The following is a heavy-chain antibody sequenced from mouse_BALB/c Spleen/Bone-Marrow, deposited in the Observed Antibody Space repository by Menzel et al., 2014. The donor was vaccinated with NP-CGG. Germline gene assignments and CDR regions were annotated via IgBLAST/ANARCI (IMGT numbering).Heavy chain of an antibody. CDR2: IWGDGST. J-gene: IGHJ4*01. Sequence: QVQLQQSGPGLVAPSQSLSITCTVSGFSLTGYGVSWVRQSPGKGLEWLGMIWGDGSTDYNLALKSRLSISKDNSKSQVFLKMNSLQTDDTARYYCARDSFLITRALDYWGQGTSVTVSS. V-gene: IGHV2-6-7*01. CDR3: ARDSFLITRALDY. D-gene: IGHD2-4*01. CDR1: GFSLTGYG.